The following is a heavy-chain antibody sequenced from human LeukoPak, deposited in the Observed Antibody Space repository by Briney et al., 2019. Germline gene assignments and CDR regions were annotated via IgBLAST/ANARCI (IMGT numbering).Heavy chain of an antibody. CDR2: IYTSGST. CDR3: ARGGGVGATFSASNHDDAFDI. CDR1: GGSISSYY. V-gene: IGHV4-4*07. D-gene: IGHD1-26*01. Sequence: SETLSLTCTVSGGSISSYYWSWIRQPAGKGLEWIRRIYTSGSTNYNPSLKSRVTMSVDTSKNQFSLKLSSVTAADTAVYYCARGGGVGATFSASNHDDAFDIWGQGTMVTVSS. J-gene: IGHJ3*02.